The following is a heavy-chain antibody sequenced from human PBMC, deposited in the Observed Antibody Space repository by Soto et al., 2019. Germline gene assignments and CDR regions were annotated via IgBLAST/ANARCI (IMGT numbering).Heavy chain of an antibody. CDR1: RYTFTSYE. D-gene: IGHD3-16*01. V-gene: IGHV1-8*01. CDR3: ARGLGDRDAFDI. Sequence: ASLKVSSKASRYTFTSYEIYWVRQATGQGIEWMGWMNPNSGNTGYAQKFQGRVTMTRNTSISTAYMELSSLRSEDTAVYYCARGLGDRDAFDIWGQGTMVTVSS. CDR2: MNPNSGNT. J-gene: IGHJ3*02.